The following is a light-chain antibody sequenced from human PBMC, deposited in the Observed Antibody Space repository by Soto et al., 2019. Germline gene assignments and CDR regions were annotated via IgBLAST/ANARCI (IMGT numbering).Light chain of an antibody. CDR3: QQYGSSPTWT. J-gene: IGKJ1*01. V-gene: IGKV3-20*01. CDR2: GAS. CDR1: QSVSGSY. Sequence: EIVLTQSPGTLSLSPGERATLSCRANQSVSGSYLAWYQQKPGQAPRLLIYGASSRATGIPDRFSGSGSGTDFTLTISRLEPEDFAVYYCQQYGSSPTWTFGQGTKVDIK.